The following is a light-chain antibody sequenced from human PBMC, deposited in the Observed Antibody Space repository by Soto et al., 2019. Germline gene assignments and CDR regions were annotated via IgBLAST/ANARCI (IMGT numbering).Light chain of an antibody. J-gene: IGKJ1*01. V-gene: IGKV1-17*01. CDR1: QGIGND. Sequence: DIQMTQSPSSLSASVGDRVTITCRASQGIGNDLGWYQQKPGKAPKRLIYAASSLQSGVPSRFSGSGSGTEVTLTISSLQPEDFAAYYCLQHNTYPLTFGQGTKVEIK. CDR3: LQHNTYPLT. CDR2: AAS.